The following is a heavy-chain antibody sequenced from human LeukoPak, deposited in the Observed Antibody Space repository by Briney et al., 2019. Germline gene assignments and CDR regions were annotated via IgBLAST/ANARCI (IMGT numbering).Heavy chain of an antibody. CDR1: GVTFSNYA. CDR2: ISNDGTDK. CDR3: VRDGTYFFASGSFQGYYFDN. Sequence: GGSPRLSCAAPGVTFSNYAMHWVRQSPGKGLEWVAVISNDGTDKHHADSVKGRFTVSRDNSNHTVYLEMDRLRVEDTAIYYCVRDGTYFFASGSFQGYYFDNWGQGTLVTVSS. D-gene: IGHD3-10*01. V-gene: IGHV3-30*03. J-gene: IGHJ4*02.